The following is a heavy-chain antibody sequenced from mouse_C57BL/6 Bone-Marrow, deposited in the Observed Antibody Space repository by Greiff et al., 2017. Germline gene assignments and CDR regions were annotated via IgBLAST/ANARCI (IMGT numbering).Heavy chain of an antibody. J-gene: IGHJ1*03. D-gene: IGHD2-5*01. Sequence: VQLPQPGAELVKPGASVKMSCKASGYTFTSYWITWVKQRPGQGLEWIGDIYPGSGSPNYNEKFNSKATLTVDTSSSTASMHLSSLTSEDSAVYDCARPYYINYWYFDVWGTGTTVTVSS. CDR3: ARPYYINYWYFDV. CDR2: IYPGSGSP. V-gene: IGHV1-55*01. CDR1: GYTFTSYW.